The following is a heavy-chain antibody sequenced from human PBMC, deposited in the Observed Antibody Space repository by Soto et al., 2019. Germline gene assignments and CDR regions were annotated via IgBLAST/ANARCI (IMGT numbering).Heavy chain of an antibody. V-gene: IGHV4-30-2*01. D-gene: IGHD4-17*01. CDR2: IYHSGST. CDR3: ARAHYGAYVYGMDV. Sequence: QLQLQESGSGLVKPSQTLSLTCAVSGGSISSGGYSWSWIRQPPGKGLEWIGYIYHSGSTYYNPSLKSRVTISVDRSKNQFSLKLSYVTAADTAVYYCARAHYGAYVYGMDVWGQGTTVTVSS. J-gene: IGHJ6*02. CDR1: GGSISSGGYS.